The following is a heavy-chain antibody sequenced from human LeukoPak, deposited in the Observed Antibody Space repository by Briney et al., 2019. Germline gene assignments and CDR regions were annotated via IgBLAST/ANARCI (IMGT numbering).Heavy chain of an antibody. CDR3: AKGVGYSSGWRFDY. Sequence: GGSLRLSCAASGFTVSSNYMSWVRQAPGKGLEWVSAISGSGGSTYYADSVKGRFTISRDNSKNTLYLQMNSLRAEDTAVYYCAKGVGYSSGWRFDYWGQGTLVTVSS. J-gene: IGHJ4*02. CDR2: ISGSGGST. D-gene: IGHD6-19*01. V-gene: IGHV3-23*01. CDR1: GFTVSSNY.